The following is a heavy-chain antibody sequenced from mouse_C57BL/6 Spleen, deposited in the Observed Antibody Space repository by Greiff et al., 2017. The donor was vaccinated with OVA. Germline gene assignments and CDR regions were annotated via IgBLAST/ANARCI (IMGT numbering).Heavy chain of an antibody. J-gene: IGHJ2*01. D-gene: IGHD1-1*01. V-gene: IGHV3-6*01. CDR1: GYSITSGYY. Sequence: EVQLVESGPGLVKPSQSLSLTCSVTGYSITSGYYWNWIRQFPGNKLEWMGYISYDGSNNYNPSFKNRISITRDTSKNQFFLKLNSVTTEDTATYYCARGGYGSSPFDDWGQGTTLTVSS. CDR2: ISYDGSN. CDR3: ARGGYGSSPFDD.